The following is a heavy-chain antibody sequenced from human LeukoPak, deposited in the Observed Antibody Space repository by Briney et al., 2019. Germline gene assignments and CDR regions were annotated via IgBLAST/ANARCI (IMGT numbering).Heavy chain of an antibody. CDR2: IYYSGST. CDR3: VRGYCSSTSCYWGGPDLDY. V-gene: IGHV4-59*08. CDR1: GGSISSYY. D-gene: IGHD2-2*01. Sequence: SETLSLTCTVSGGSISSYYWSWIRQPPGKGLEWIGYIYYSGSTNYNPSLKSQVTISVDTSKNQFSLKLSSVTAADTAVYYCVRGYCSSTSCYWGGPDLDYWGQGTLVTVSS. J-gene: IGHJ4*02.